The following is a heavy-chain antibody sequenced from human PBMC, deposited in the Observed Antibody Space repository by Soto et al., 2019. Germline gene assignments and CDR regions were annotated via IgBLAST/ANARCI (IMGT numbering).Heavy chain of an antibody. CDR1: AFTFSSYA. Sequence: EVQLLESGGGLAQPGGSLRLSCAASAFTFSSYAMSWVRQAPGKGLEWVSAVSGSGDSTYYADSVKGRFTISRDNSKNTLYLEMNRLRAEDTAVYYCARGRASDCPGCTQDYWGQGTLVTVSS. D-gene: IGHD2-21*02. J-gene: IGHJ4*02. V-gene: IGHV3-23*01. CDR3: ARGRASDCPGCTQDY. CDR2: VSGSGDST.